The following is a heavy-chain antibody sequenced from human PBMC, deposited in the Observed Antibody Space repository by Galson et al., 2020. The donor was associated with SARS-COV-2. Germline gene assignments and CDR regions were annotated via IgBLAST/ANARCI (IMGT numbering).Heavy chain of an antibody. CDR3: ARRGGTVTTQRFDL. CDR2: VYSSGTT. Sequence: SETLSLTCTVSGGSISTTSYFWGWIRQPPGKGLEWIGTVYSSGTTYYNPSLRSRVTISVDTSTNQFSLQLNSVAAADTAVYYCARRGGTVTTQRFDLWGRGTLVTVSS. D-gene: IGHD4-4*01. J-gene: IGHJ2*01. CDR1: GGSISTTSYF. V-gene: IGHV4-39*01.